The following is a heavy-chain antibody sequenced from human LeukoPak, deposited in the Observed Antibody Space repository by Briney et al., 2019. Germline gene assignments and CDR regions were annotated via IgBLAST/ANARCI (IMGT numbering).Heavy chain of an antibody. J-gene: IGHJ4*02. CDR2: LIGSSGST. Sequence: GSLRLSCAASEFTSTKYAMNWVRQAPGKGLEWVSVLIGSSGSTDYADSVKGRFTMSRDISKNTLFLQMNSLRAEDTAIYYCAKGAYDYIEIAYFDSWGQGTLVTVSS. CDR1: EFTSTKYA. CDR3: AKGAYDYIEIAYFDS. D-gene: IGHD5-12*01. V-gene: IGHV3-23*01.